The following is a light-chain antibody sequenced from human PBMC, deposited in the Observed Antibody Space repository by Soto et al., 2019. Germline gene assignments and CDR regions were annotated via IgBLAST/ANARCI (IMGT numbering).Light chain of an antibody. CDR2: GAS. CDR3: QQYGSSSFT. V-gene: IGKV3-20*01. CDR1: QSVSSN. Sequence: DILLTQSPGTLALSPGERATLSCRASQSVSSNLAWYQQKPGQAPRLLIYGASSRATGIPDRFSGSGSGTDFTLTISRLEPEDFAVYYCQQYGSSSFTFGQGTRLEIK. J-gene: IGKJ5*01.